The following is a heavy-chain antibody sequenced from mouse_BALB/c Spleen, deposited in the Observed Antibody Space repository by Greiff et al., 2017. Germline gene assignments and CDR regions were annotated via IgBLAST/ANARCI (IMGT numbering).Heavy chain of an antibody. CDR2: ISCYNGAT. D-gene: IGHD2-4*01. J-gene: IGHJ3*01. Sequence: LVKTGASVKISCKASGYSFTGYYMHWVKQSHGKSLEWIGYISCYNGATSYNQKFKGKATFTVDTSSSTAYMPFNSLTSEDSAVYYCARGDDYDGLAWFAYWGQGTLVTVSA. V-gene: IGHV1S34*01. CDR3: ARGDDYDGLAWFAY. CDR1: GYSFTGYY.